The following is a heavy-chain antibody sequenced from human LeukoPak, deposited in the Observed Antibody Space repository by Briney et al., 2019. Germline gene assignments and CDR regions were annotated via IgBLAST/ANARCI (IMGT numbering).Heavy chain of an antibody. D-gene: IGHD1-1*01. CDR1: GGSISNNNYY. J-gene: IGHJ5*02. CDR2: IYYSGNT. V-gene: IGHV4-39*07. Sequence: SETLSLSCTVSGGSISNNNYYWGWIRQPPGKELEWIGTIYYSGNTYYNPSLKSRVTISVDTSKSQFSLKLSSMTAADTAVYYCARFGTTGTTLDPWGQGTLVAVSS. CDR3: ARFGTTGTTLDP.